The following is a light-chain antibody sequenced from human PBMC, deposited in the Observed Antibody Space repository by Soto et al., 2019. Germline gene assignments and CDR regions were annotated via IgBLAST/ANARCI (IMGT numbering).Light chain of an antibody. J-gene: IGLJ2*01. Sequence: QSVLTQPPSASGTPGQSVTISCSGSGSNIGNNPVNWYQHVPGTAPKLLIYTNNQRPSGVPDRFSGSKSGTSTSLAISGLQSEDEADYYCAAWDDSLNGLVFGGGTKLTVL. CDR1: GSNIGNNP. V-gene: IGLV1-44*01. CDR2: TNN. CDR3: AAWDDSLNGLV.